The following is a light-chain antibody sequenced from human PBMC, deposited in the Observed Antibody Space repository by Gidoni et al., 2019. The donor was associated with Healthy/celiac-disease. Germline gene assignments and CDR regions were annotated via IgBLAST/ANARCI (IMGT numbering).Light chain of an antibody. Sequence: PGTLSLSPGARATLSCRASQSVSSSYLAWYQQKPGQAPRLLIYGASSRATGIPDSFSGSGSGTDFTLTISRLEPEDFAVYYCQQYGSSGTFGQGTKVEIK. CDR2: GAS. CDR3: QQYGSSGT. CDR1: QSVSSSY. J-gene: IGKJ1*01. V-gene: IGKV3-20*01.